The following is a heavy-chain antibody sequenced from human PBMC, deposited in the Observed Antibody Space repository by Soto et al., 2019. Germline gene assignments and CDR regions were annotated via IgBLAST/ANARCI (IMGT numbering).Heavy chain of an antibody. CDR1: GFSLSTSGVG. CDR3: AHRDGIAAPGYFDL. V-gene: IGHV2-5*02. D-gene: IGHD6-13*01. Sequence: QITLKESGPTLVKPTQTLTLTCTFSGFSLSTSGVGVGWIRQPPGKALEWLALIYWDDDKRYSPSLKSRLTITKNHSKNQVVLTMTNMDPVDTATYYCAHRDGIAAPGYFDLWGRGTRVTVSS. J-gene: IGHJ2*01. CDR2: IYWDDDK.